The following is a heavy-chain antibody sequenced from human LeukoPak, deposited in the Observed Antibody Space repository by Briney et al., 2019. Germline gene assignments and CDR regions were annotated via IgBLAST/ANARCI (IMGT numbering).Heavy chain of an antibody. J-gene: IGHJ4*02. CDR1: GVTVSRDY. D-gene: IGHD5-12*01. V-gene: IGHV3-66*01. CDR3: ARDGYSPRHLGY. CDR2: IYPDGTT. Sequence: GGSLRLSCAASGVTVSRDYMSWVRQAPGKGLEWVSVIYPDGTTYYTDSVKGRSTISRDDSKNTLYLQMNSLRAEDTAVYYCARDGYSPRHLGYWGQGTLVTVSS.